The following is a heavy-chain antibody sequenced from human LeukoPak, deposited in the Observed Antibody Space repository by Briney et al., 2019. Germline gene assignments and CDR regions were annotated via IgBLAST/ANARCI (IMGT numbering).Heavy chain of an antibody. CDR3: ARVVNLGVDY. V-gene: IGHV1-18*01. J-gene: IGHJ4*02. Sequence: ASVKVSCKASGYTFTSYGISWVRQAHGQGLEWMGWISAYNGNTNYAQKLPSRVTMTTDPSTSTAYMELRSLRSDDTAVYYCARVVNLGVDYWGQGTLVTVSS. CDR2: ISAYNGNT. CDR1: GYTFTSYG.